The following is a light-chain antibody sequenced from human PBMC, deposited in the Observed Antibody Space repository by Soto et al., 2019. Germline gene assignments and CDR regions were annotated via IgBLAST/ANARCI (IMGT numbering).Light chain of an antibody. CDR2: RTD. Sequence: QSVLTQPPSASGTPGQRVTISCSGSGSNFGTNTVNWYQQLPGTAPKLLIYRTDQRPAGIPDRFSGSKSGTSASLDISGLQSDDEADYYCTAWDGSLDGRVFGGGTKVTVL. CDR3: TAWDGSLDGRV. V-gene: IGLV1-44*01. CDR1: GSNFGTNT. J-gene: IGLJ3*02.